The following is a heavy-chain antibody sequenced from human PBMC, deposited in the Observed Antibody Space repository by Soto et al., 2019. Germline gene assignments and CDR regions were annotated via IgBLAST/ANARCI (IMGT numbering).Heavy chain of an antibody. CDR2: INHSGTT. V-gene: IGHV4-34*01. CDR1: GGSLSGYY. D-gene: IGHD3-10*01. CDR3: ARMVRDTNKWFDP. J-gene: IGHJ5*02. Sequence: QVQLQQWGTGLLRPSETLSRTCAVYGGSLSGYYWSWIRQSPGKGLEWIGEINHSGTTNYNPSLMRRVPISVDTSKNQFSLKLSSVTAADTAEYYCARMVRDTNKWFDPWGQGTLVTVSS.